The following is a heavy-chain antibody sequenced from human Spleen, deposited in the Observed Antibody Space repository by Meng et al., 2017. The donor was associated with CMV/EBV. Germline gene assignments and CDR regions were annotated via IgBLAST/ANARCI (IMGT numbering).Heavy chain of an antibody. D-gene: IGHD3-10*01. J-gene: IGHJ4*02. CDR2: INPNSGGT. CDR3: ARGESELPGSGTN. CDR1: GYTFTDYY. V-gene: IGHV1-2*02. Sequence: ASVKVSCKVSGYTFTDYYMHWVRQAPGQGLEWMGWINPNSGGTNYAQKFQGRVTMTRDTSISTAYMELSRLRSDDTAVYYCARGESELPGSGTNWGQGTLVTVSS.